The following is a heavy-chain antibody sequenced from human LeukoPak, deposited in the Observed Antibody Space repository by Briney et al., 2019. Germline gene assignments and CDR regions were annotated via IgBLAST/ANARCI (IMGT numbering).Heavy chain of an antibody. CDR1: GGTFSSYA. Sequence: SVKVSCKASGGTFSSYAISWVRQAPGQGLEWMGGIIPIFGTANYAQKFQGRVTITADESTSTAYMELSSPRSEDTAVYYCGRKAGDCGGGSCYSIDYWGQGTLVTVSS. J-gene: IGHJ4*02. D-gene: IGHD2-15*01. CDR2: IIPIFGTA. CDR3: GRKAGDCGGGSCYSIDY. V-gene: IGHV1-69*13.